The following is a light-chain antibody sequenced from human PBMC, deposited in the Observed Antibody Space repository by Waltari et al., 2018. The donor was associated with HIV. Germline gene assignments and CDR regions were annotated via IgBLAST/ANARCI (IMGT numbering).Light chain of an antibody. J-gene: IGLJ1*01. CDR2: GKN. CDR1: SPNTGAAYH. Sequence: QSVLTQPPSVSGAPGQRVTIPSPGSSPNTGAAYHVHWYQPLPGTAPKLLIYGKNNRPSGVPDRFSGSKSGTSASLAITGLQAEDEADYYCQSYDSSLRGYVFGTGTKVTVL. V-gene: IGLV1-40*01. CDR3: QSYDSSLRGYV.